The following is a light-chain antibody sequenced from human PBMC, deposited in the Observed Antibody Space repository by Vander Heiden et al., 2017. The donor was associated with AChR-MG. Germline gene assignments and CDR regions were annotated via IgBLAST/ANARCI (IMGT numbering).Light chain of an antibody. CDR2: GAS. Sequence: IVLTQSPGPLSFSPGERATLPCSASQSVSSNYLAWYQQKPGQAPRLLIFGASSRATGIPDRFSGSGSGTEFTLTISRLEPKDFALYYCQQYGSSPPHTFGPGTKLEIK. CDR3: QQYGSSPPHT. V-gene: IGKV3-20*01. J-gene: IGKJ2*01. CDR1: QSVSSNY.